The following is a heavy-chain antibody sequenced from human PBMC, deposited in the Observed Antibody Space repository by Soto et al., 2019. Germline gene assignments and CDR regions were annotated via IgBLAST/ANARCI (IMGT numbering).Heavy chain of an antibody. J-gene: IGHJ6*02. CDR1: GFTLSSQA. D-gene: IGHD3-10*01. CDR3: AKSSVLLWFGELYNYYYGMDV. V-gene: IGHV3-23*01. Sequence: GSLRLPCAAPGFTLSSQAMSWVRQAPGKGPEWVSAISGSGGSTYYTDSVKGRFTISRDNSKNTLYLQMNSLRAEDTAVYYCAKSSVLLWFGELYNYYYGMDVWGQGTTVTVSS. CDR2: ISGSGGST.